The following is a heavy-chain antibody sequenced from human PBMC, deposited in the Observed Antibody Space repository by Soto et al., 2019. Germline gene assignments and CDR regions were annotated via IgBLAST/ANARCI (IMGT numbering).Heavy chain of an antibody. CDR1: GYSISSGYY. J-gene: IGHJ5*02. CDR3: ASLMFDYYDSSGYYWFDP. CDR2: IYHSGST. V-gene: IGHV4-38-2*02. D-gene: IGHD3-22*01. Sequence: SETLSLTCTVSGYSISSGYYWGWIRQPPGKGLEWIGSIYHSGSTYYNPSLKSRVTISVDTSKNQFSLKLSSVTAAATAVYYCASLMFDYYDSSGYYWFDPWGQGTLVTVSS.